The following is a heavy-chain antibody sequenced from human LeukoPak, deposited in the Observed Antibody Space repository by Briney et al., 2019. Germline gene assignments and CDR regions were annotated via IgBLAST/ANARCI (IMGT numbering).Heavy chain of an antibody. V-gene: IGHV3-9*01. D-gene: IGHD4-23*01. CDR3: TKDTTAELRWGDFGH. J-gene: IGHJ4*02. CDR1: GFNFDRYA. Sequence: AGGSLRLSCAASGFNFDRYAMHWVRQAPGKGLEWVSGITWNSGIIDYVDSVEGRFTISRDNARNSLYLQMNSLRPEDTAFYYCTKDTTAELRWGDFGHWGQGILVTVSS. CDR2: ITWNSGII.